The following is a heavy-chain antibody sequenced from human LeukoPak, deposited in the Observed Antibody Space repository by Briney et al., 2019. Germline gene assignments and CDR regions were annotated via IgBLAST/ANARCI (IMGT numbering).Heavy chain of an antibody. CDR1: AYTFTDYY. CDR3: ARANFLYCSSTTCLFDY. D-gene: IGHD2-2*01. CDR2: INPNDGDT. J-gene: IGHJ4*02. Sequence: ASVKVSCKASAYTFTDYYMHWVRQAPGHGFEWMGWINPNDGDTNYAQKFQGRVTMTRDTSISTAHTEVSRLRSDDTAVYYCARANFLYCSSTTCLFDYWGQGTLVTVSS. V-gene: IGHV1-2*02.